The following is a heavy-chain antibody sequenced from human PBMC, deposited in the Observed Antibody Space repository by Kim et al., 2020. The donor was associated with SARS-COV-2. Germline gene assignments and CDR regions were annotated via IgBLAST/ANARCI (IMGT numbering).Heavy chain of an antibody. D-gene: IGHD1-26*01. V-gene: IGHV3-48*04. Sequence: YYADSVKGRFTNSRDTAKNSLYLQMNSLRAEDTAVYYCARERGATINFDYWGQGTLVTVSS. CDR3: ARERGATINFDY. J-gene: IGHJ4*02.